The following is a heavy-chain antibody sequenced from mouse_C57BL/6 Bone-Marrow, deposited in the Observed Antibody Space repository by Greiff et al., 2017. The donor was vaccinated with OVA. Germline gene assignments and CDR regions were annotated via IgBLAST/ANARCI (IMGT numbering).Heavy chain of an antibody. CDR1: GYAFTNYL. CDR2: INPGSGGT. D-gene: IGHD1-1*01. J-gene: IGHJ1*03. CDR3: ARYPYYYGSSYWYFDV. V-gene: IGHV1-54*01. Sequence: QVQLKQSGAELVRPGTSVKVSCKASGYAFTNYLIAWVKQRPGQGLEWIGVINPGSGGTHYNEKFKGKATLTADKSSRTPYMQIRSLQSEDSAVDFCARYPYYYGSSYWYFDVWGTGTTVTVS.